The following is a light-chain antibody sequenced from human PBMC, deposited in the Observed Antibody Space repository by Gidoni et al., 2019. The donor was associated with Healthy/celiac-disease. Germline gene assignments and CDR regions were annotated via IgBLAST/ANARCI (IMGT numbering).Light chain of an antibody. CDR1: QSVSSSY. Sequence: EIVLTQSPGTLSLSPGERATLSCRASQSVSSSYLDWYQQKPGQAPRLLIYGASSRATGIPDRFSGSGSGTDFNLTISRLEPEDFAVYYCQQYGSSPRYTCGQGTKLEIK. CDR3: QQYGSSPRYT. J-gene: IGKJ2*01. CDR2: GAS. V-gene: IGKV3-20*01.